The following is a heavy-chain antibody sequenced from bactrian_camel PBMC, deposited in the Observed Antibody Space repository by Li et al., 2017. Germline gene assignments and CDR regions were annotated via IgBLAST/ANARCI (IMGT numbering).Heavy chain of an antibody. J-gene: IGHJ4*01. CDR2: IDSLGGDT. CDR1: GFTFSSYA. D-gene: IGHD5*01. Sequence: VQLVESGGGLVQPGGSLRVSCAASGFTFSSYAMSWVRQPPGQGLEWVSTIDSLGGDTVYTDSVKGRFTISRDNAKNTVHLQLNSLQTEDMGWYYCGQRLDGATSLADTAYWGQGTQVTVS. V-gene: IGHV3S40*01. CDR3: GQRLDGATSLADTAY.